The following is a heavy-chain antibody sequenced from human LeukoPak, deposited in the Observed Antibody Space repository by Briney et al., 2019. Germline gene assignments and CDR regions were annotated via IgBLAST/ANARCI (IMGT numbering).Heavy chain of an antibody. Sequence: GGSLRFSCGASGFSFSASSMHWVRQAPGKGLEWVGRIRSKANGYATHFAASVDGRFTVSRDDSKNTIYLHMNSLKTEDTGVYYCASGGGVLAAFDIWGQGTMVLVSS. CDR1: GFSFSASS. CDR2: IRSKANGYAT. V-gene: IGHV3-73*01. CDR3: ASGGGVLAAFDI. J-gene: IGHJ3*02. D-gene: IGHD2-8*01.